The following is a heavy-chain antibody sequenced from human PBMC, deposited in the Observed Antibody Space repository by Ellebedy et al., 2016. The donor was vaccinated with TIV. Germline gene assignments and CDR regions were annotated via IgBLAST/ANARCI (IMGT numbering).Heavy chain of an antibody. CDR1: GYTFSSYE. D-gene: IGHD6-19*01. V-gene: IGHV1-8*03. Sequence: AASVKVSCKASGYTFSSYEFNWVRQATGQGPEWMGWMNPNSGNKGYAQKFQGRVTITRDTSISTAYMELSSLRSEDTAVYYCARGEYGSGWFGVAYWGQGTLVTVSS. J-gene: IGHJ4*02. CDR2: MNPNSGNK. CDR3: ARGEYGSGWFGVAY.